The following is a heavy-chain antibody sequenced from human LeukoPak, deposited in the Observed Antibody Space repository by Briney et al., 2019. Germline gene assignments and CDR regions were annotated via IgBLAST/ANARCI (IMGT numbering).Heavy chain of an antibody. CDR3: VRDLT. Sequence: PGGSLRLSCSASGFTFSGSSMHWVRQAPGKGPEFVSGISANGDNTYYGDSVKVRFTISGDNSKNTVHLQMSSLSPEDTAVYYCVRDLTWGQGTLVIVSS. CDR2: ISANGDNT. CDR1: GFTFSGSS. J-gene: IGHJ5*02. V-gene: IGHV3-64D*06.